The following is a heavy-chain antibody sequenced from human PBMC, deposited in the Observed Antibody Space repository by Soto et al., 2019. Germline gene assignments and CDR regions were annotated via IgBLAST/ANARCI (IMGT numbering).Heavy chain of an antibody. CDR1: GFTFSSYS. J-gene: IGHJ4*02. CDR3: AKDPHTDYYDSSGYYYRLGYFDY. D-gene: IGHD3-22*01. Sequence: GGSLRLSCAASGFTFSSYSMNWVRQAPGKGLEWVSSISSSSSYIYYADSVKGRFTISRDNSKNSLYLQMNSLRAEDTAVYYCAKDPHTDYYDSSGYYYRLGYFDYWGQGTLVTVSS. V-gene: IGHV3-21*04. CDR2: ISSSSSYI.